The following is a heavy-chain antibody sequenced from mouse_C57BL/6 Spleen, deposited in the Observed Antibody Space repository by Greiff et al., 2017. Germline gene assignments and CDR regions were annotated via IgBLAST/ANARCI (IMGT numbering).Heavy chain of an antibody. CDR3: ARREYYSNYPFAY. D-gene: IGHD2-5*01. CDR2: IYPGDGDT. Sequence: VKLQESGPELVKPGASVKISCKASGYAFSSSWMNWVKQRPGKGLEWIGRIYPGDGDTNYNGKFKGKATLTADKSSSTAYMQLSSLTSEDSAVYFCARREYYSNYPFAYWGQGTLVTVSA. J-gene: IGHJ3*01. V-gene: IGHV1-82*01. CDR1: GYAFSSSW.